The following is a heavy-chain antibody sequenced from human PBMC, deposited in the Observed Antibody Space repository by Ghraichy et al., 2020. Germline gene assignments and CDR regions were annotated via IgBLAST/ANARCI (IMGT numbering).Heavy chain of an antibody. CDR2: ITGSGTIT. CDR3: AKRSFCSGASCCFDY. Sequence: GGSLRLSCAASGFTFNNYAINWVRQAPEKGLEWVSTITGSGTITYYADSVKGRCTISRDNSKSTVYLQLNSLRAEHTAVYYCAKRSFCSGASCCFDYWGQGILVTVSP. CDR1: GFTFNNYA. J-gene: IGHJ4*02. D-gene: IGHD2-15*01. V-gene: IGHV3-23*01.